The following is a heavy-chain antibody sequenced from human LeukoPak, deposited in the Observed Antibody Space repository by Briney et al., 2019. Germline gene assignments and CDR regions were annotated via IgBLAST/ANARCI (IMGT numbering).Heavy chain of an antibody. Sequence: ASVKVSCKASGYTFTDYYIHWVRQAPGQGLEWMGWIDPNSGGTNYAQKFQGRVTMTRDTSISTAYMELSRLRSDDTAVYYCARDTTVTTNNWFDPWGQGTLVTVSS. D-gene: IGHD4-17*01. V-gene: IGHV1-2*02. CDR3: ARDTTVTTNNWFDP. CDR1: GYTFTDYY. J-gene: IGHJ5*02. CDR2: IDPNSGGT.